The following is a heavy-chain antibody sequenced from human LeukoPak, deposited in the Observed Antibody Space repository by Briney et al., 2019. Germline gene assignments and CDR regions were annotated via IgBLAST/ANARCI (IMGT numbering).Heavy chain of an antibody. CDR3: ARGLMTTVNWFDP. Sequence: PGGSLRLSCAASGFTFSSYSMNWVRQAPGKGLEWVSSISSSSSYIYYADSVKGRFTISRDNAKNSLYLQMNSLRAEDTAVYYRARGLMTTVNWFDPWGQGTLVTVSS. CDR1: GFTFSSYS. V-gene: IGHV3-21*01. J-gene: IGHJ5*02. CDR2: ISSSSSYI. D-gene: IGHD4-17*01.